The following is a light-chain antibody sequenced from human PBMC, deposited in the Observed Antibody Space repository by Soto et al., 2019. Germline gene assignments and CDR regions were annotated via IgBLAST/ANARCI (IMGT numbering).Light chain of an antibody. Sequence: QSVLTQPPSVSGAPGQRVTISCTGSSSNIGAGYDVHWYQQLPGTAPKLLIYGNSNRPSGVPDRFSGSKSGTSASLAITGLQAEDEADYYCQSYYSSMSGGLFGGGTKVTVL. CDR3: QSYYSSMSGGL. CDR1: SSNIGAGYD. CDR2: GNS. V-gene: IGLV1-40*01. J-gene: IGLJ3*02.